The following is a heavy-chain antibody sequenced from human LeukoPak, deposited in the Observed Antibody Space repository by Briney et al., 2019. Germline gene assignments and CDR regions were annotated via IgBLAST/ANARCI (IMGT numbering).Heavy chain of an antibody. Sequence: ASVKVSFKASGYTFTGYYMHWVRQAPGQGLEWIGWINPNSGGTNYAQKFQGRVTMTRDTSISTAYMELSRLRSDDTAVYYCASEGPYYDILTGYSYWGQGTLVTVSS. CDR3: ASEGPYYDILTGYSY. V-gene: IGHV1-2*02. D-gene: IGHD3-9*01. CDR2: INPNSGGT. J-gene: IGHJ4*02. CDR1: GYTFTGYY.